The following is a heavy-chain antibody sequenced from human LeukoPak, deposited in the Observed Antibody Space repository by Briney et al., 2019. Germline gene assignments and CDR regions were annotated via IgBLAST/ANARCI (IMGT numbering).Heavy chain of an antibody. CDR1: GLRFGSSW. CDR3: ARERDGRFFDY. J-gene: IGHJ4*02. D-gene: IGHD5-24*01. CDR2: INQDGSEK. V-gene: IGHV3-7*01. Sequence: GGSFRLSCAVSGLRFGSSWMSWVRQAPGKGLEWVANINQDGSEKYFVDSVRGRFTISRDNSKNSLHLQMNTLRAEDTAVYYCARERDGRFFDYWGQGTLVTVSS.